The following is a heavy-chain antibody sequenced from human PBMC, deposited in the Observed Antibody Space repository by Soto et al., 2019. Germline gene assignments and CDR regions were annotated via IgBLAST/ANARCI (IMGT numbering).Heavy chain of an antibody. CDR3: ASRVEGLYSGNDTYYFDY. CDR1: GGSISTSAYY. J-gene: IGHJ4*02. CDR2: IYYSGTS. D-gene: IGHD5-12*01. V-gene: IGHV4-39*01. Sequence: SETLSLTCTVSGGSISTSAYYWGWIRQPPGKGLEWIGTIYYSGTSYHNPSLKSRVTISVDTSKNQFSLTLTSVTAADTAVYYCASRVEGLYSGNDTYYFDYWGQGTLVTVSS.